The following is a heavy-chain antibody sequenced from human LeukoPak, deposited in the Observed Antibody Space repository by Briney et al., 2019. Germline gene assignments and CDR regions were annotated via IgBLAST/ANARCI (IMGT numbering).Heavy chain of an antibody. V-gene: IGHV3-33*06. CDR3: AKSRDGYNQVDY. D-gene: IGHD5-24*01. Sequence: PGRSLRLACAASGFTFSVYGMHWVRQAPGKGLEWLAVIWSDGSNQYYADSLRGRFTISRDNSKNTLYLQMNSLGADDTAIYYCAKSRDGYNQVDYWGQGILVAVSS. CDR1: GFTFSVYG. CDR2: IWSDGSNQ. J-gene: IGHJ4*02.